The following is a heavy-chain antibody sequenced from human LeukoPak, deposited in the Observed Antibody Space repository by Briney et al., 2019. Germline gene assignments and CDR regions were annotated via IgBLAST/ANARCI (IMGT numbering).Heavy chain of an antibody. Sequence: GGSLRLSCSASGFTFSHSPMHWVRQAPGKGLEWVAVISSDGTKKYYADSILGRFTISRDNSKSTLSLQMNSLRHEDTAIYYCARDHEGDSSALDSWGQGTPVTVSS. CDR2: ISSDGTKK. CDR3: ARDHEGDSSALDS. J-gene: IGHJ4*02. V-gene: IGHV3-30*04. CDR1: GFTFSHSP. D-gene: IGHD3-22*01.